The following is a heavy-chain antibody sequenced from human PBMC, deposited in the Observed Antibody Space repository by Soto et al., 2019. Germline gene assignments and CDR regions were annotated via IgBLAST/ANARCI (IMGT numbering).Heavy chain of an antibody. CDR1: GGSIIGYY. CDR2: IYSSGST. J-gene: IGHJ4*02. D-gene: IGHD6-13*01. V-gene: IGHV4-59*08. CDR3: ARRYSSSFDY. Sequence: PSETLSLTCTFSGGSIIGYYWSWIRQPPGGGLEWIGYIYSSGSTNYNPSLKSRVTISVDTSKNQFSLKLSSVTAADTAVYYCARRYSSSFDYWGQGTLVT.